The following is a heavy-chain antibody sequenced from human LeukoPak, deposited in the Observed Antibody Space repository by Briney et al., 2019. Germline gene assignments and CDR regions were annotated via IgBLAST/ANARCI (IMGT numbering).Heavy chain of an antibody. Sequence: GGSLRLSCAASGFTFSDYYMSWIRQAPGKGLEWVSYISSSGSTIYYADSVKGRFTISRDNAKNSLYLQMNSLRAEDTAVYYCARDRALWEQWLVDDCWGQGTLVTVSS. V-gene: IGHV3-11*01. J-gene: IGHJ4*02. CDR3: ARDRALWEQWLVDDC. CDR1: GFTFSDYY. D-gene: IGHD6-19*01. CDR2: ISSSGSTI.